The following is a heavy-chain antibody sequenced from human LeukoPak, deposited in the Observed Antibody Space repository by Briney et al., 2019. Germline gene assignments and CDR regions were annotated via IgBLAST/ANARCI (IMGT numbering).Heavy chain of an antibody. CDR2: IYHSGST. D-gene: IGHD1-26*01. Sequence: SETLSLTCTVSGGSISSGGYYWSWIRQPPGKGLERIGYIYHSGSTYYNPSLKSRVTISVDRSKNQFSLKLSSVTAADTAVYYCARVVDYASYYYYYYYMDVWGKGTTVTVSS. CDR1: GGSISSGGYY. J-gene: IGHJ6*03. V-gene: IGHV4-30-2*01. CDR3: ARVVDYASYYYYYYYMDV.